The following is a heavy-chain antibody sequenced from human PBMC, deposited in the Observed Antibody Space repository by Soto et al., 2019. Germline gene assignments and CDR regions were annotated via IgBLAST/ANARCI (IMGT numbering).Heavy chain of an antibody. Sequence: QVQLQQWGAGLLKPSETLSLTCGVYGVSLSGHYWSWIRQPPGKGLEWIGEINHSGKTNYSPSLKSRLTIAVDTSKSQLSLMLTSVTAADTAVYFCARGMVTGYTGPFDYWGQGTLVTVSS. V-gene: IGHV4-34*01. CDR3: ARGMVTGYTGPFDY. CDR2: INHSGKT. J-gene: IGHJ4*02. CDR1: GVSLSGHY. D-gene: IGHD3-9*01.